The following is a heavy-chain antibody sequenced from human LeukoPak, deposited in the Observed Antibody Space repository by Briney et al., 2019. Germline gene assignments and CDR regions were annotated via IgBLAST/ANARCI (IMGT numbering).Heavy chain of an antibody. V-gene: IGHV4-59*01. CDR2: IYYSGST. Sequence: SETLSLTCTVSGGSLSSYYWSWIRQPPGKGLEWIGYIYYSGSTNYNPSLKSRVTISVDTSKNQFSLKLSSVTAADTAVYYCARRAEYCSSTSCYINFDYWGQGTLVTVSS. CDR1: GGSLSSYY. D-gene: IGHD2-2*02. CDR3: ARRAEYCSSTSCYINFDY. J-gene: IGHJ4*02.